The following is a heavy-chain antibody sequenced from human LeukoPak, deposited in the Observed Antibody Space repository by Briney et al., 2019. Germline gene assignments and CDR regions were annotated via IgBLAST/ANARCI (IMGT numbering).Heavy chain of an antibody. CDR2: INHSGST. V-gene: IGHV4-34*01. Sequence: SETLSLTRAVYGGSFGGYYWSWIRQPPGKGLEWIGEINHSGSTNYNPSLKSRVTISVDTSKNQFSLKLSSVTAADTAVYYCARRVRGARLVDPWGQGTLVTVSS. CDR3: ARRVRGARLVDP. CDR1: GGSFGGYY. J-gene: IGHJ5*02. D-gene: IGHD3-10*01.